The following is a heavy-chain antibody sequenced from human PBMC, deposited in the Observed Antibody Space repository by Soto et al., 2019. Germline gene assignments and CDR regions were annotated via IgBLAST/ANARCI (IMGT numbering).Heavy chain of an antibody. J-gene: IGHJ6*03. CDR1: GFTVSSNY. D-gene: IGHD2-2*01. Sequence: GGSLRLSCAASGFTVSSNYMSWVRQAPGKGLEWVSVIYSGGSTYYADSVKGRFTISRHNSKNTLYLQMNSLRAEDTAVYYCARVRTGIVVVPAATYGEGGKEYYYYMDVWGKGTTVTVSS. CDR3: ARVRTGIVVVPAATYGEGGKEYYYYMDV. CDR2: IYSGGST. V-gene: IGHV3-53*04.